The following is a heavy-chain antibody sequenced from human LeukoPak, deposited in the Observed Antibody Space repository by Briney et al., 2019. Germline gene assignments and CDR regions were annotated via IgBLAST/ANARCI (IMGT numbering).Heavy chain of an antibody. CDR3: ARDHRWRMGATTYYYYYYMDV. Sequence: VASVKVSCKASGYTFTGYYMHWVRQAPGQGLEWMGWINPNSGGTNYAQKFQGRVTMTRDTSISTAYMELSRLRSDDTAVYYCARDHRWRMGATTYYYYYYMDVWGKGTTVTASS. CDR1: GYTFTGYY. J-gene: IGHJ6*03. D-gene: IGHD1-26*01. V-gene: IGHV1-2*02. CDR2: INPNSGGT.